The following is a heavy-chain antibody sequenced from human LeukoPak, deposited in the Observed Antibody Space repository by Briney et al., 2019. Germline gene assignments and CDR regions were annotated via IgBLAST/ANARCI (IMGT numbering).Heavy chain of an antibody. D-gene: IGHD6-13*01. J-gene: IGHJ4*02. Sequence: ASVKVSCKASGGTFSSYTISWVRQAPGQGLEWMGRIIPILGIANYAQKFQGRVTITADKSTSTAYMELSSLRSEDTAVYYCARDPIAADGSVFDYWGQGTLVTVSS. V-gene: IGHV1-69*04. CDR1: GGTFSSYT. CDR2: IIPILGIA. CDR3: ARDPIAADGSVFDY.